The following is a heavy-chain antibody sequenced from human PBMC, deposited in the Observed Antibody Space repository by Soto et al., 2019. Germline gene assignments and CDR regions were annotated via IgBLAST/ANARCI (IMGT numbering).Heavy chain of an antibody. Sequence: PSETLSLTCTVSGGSISSFYWGWIRQPPGKGLEWIGYIYYSGSTNYNPSLKSRVTISVDTSKNQFSLKLSSVTAAHTAMYYCARDLWTGGSWFNPWGQGTLVTVSS. CDR3: ARDLWTGGSWFNP. D-gene: IGHD3-3*01. J-gene: IGHJ5*02. CDR2: IYYSGST. V-gene: IGHV4-59*01. CDR1: GGSISSFY.